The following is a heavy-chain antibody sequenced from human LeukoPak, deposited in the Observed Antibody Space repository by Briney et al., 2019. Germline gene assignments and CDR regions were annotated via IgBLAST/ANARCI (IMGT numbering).Heavy chain of an antibody. CDR1: GGTFSSYA. Sequence: ASVKVSCKASGGTFSSYAISWVRQAPGQGLEWMGRIIPILGIANYAQKFQGRVTITADKSTSTAYMELSSLRSEDTAVYYRARYSRPNGSWFHFDYWGQGTLVTVSS. J-gene: IGHJ4*02. D-gene: IGHD6-13*01. CDR3: ARYSRPNGSWFHFDY. CDR2: IIPILGIA. V-gene: IGHV1-69*04.